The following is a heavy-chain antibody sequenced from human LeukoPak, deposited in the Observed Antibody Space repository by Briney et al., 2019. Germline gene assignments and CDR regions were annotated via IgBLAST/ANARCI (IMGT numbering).Heavy chain of an antibody. CDR3: ARDPDTAMVQGYYFDY. V-gene: IGHV3-21*01. J-gene: IGHJ4*02. CDR1: GFTFSSYS. D-gene: IGHD5-18*01. CDR2: ISSSSSYI. Sequence: GGSLRLSCAASGFTFSSYSMNWVRQAPGKGLEWVSSISSSSSYIYYADSVKGRFTISRDNAKNSLYLQMNSLRAEDTAVYYCARDPDTAMVQGYYFDYWGQGTLVTVSS.